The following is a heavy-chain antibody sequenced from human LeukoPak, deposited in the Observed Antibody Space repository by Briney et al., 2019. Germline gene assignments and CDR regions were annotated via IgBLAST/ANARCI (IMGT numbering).Heavy chain of an antibody. Sequence: PGGSLRLSCAASGFSFDDYTMHWVRQAPGKGLEWVSLINWDGGSTHYADSVKGRFTISRDNSKNSLYLQMNSLRTEDTALYYCAKGRGSSVDAGWEWGQGTLVTVSS. CDR2: INWDGGST. V-gene: IGHV3-43*01. CDR3: AKGRGSSVDAGWE. J-gene: IGHJ4*02. CDR1: GFSFDDYT. D-gene: IGHD6-19*01.